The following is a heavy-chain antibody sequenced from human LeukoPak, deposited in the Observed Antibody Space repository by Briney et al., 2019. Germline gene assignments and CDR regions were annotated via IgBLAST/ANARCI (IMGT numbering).Heavy chain of an antibody. CDR1: GYTFSDYD. D-gene: IGHD1-26*01. V-gene: IGHV1-8*01. CDR2: INPNSGSA. J-gene: IGHJ6*03. CDR3: ARALAWGGSSYSYYYMDV. Sequence: AASVKVSCKASGYTFSDYDINWVRQATGQGLEWMGWINPNSGSAGYAQKFQGRVTMTRNTSISTAYMELSSLRSEDTAVYYCARALAWGGSSYSYYYMDVWDKGTTVTVSS.